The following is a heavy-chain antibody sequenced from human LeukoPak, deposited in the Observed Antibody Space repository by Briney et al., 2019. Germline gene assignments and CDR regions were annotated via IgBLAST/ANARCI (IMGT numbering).Heavy chain of an antibody. D-gene: IGHD6-19*01. J-gene: IGHJ4*02. Sequence: PSETLSLTCTVSGGSISSYYWSWIRQPPGKGLEWIGYIYYSGSTNYNPSLKSRVTISVDTSKNQFSLKLSSVTAADTGVYYCARSSGWYRIAYWGQGTLVTVSS. CDR1: GGSISSYY. CDR3: ARSSGWYRIAY. V-gene: IGHV4-59*01. CDR2: IYYSGST.